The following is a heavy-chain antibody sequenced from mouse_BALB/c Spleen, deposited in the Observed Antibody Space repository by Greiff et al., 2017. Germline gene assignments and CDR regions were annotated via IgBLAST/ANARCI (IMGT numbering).Heavy chain of an antibody. D-gene: IGHD2-1*01. CDR1: GYTFTSYW. CDR3: ARGRDGNYLYAMDY. J-gene: IGHJ4*01. Sequence: QVQLQQSGAELAKPGASVKMSCKASGYTFTSYWMHWVKQRPGQGLEWIGYINPSTGYTEYNQKFKDEATLTADKSSSTAYMQLSSLTSEDSAVYYCARGRDGNYLYAMDYWGQGTSVTVSS. CDR2: INPSTGYT. V-gene: IGHV1-7*01.